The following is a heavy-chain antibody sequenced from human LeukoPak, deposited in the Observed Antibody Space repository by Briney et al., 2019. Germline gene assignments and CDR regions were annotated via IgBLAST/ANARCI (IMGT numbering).Heavy chain of an antibody. CDR3: ARDHSYYDFWSGYSDY. J-gene: IGHJ4*02. Sequence: SETLSLTCTVSGGSISSYYWSWIRQPAGKGLEWIGRIYTSGSTNYNPSLTSRVTMSVDTSKNQFSLKLSSVTAADTAVYYCARDHSYYDFWSGYSDYWGQGTLVTVSS. CDR2: IYTSGST. CDR1: GGSISSYY. D-gene: IGHD3-3*01. V-gene: IGHV4-4*07.